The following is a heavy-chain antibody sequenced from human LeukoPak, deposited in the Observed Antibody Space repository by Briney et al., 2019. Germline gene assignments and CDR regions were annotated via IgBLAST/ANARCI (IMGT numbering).Heavy chain of an antibody. CDR1: GFTFSSYA. CDR3: AKDQLLWFGEFSFDI. Sequence: GGSLRLSCAASGFTFSSYAMSWVRQAPGKGLEWVSAISGSGGSTYYADSVKGRFTISRDNSKKTLYLQMNSLRAEDTAVYYCAKDQLLWFGEFSFDIWGQGTMVTVSS. CDR2: ISGSGGST. V-gene: IGHV3-23*01. D-gene: IGHD3-10*01. J-gene: IGHJ3*02.